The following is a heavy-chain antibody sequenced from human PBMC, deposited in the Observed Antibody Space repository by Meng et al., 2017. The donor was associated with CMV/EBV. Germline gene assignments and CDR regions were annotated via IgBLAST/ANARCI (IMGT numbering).Heavy chain of an antibody. CDR2: IIPILGIA. J-gene: IGHJ4*02. CDR1: GGTFSSYT. CDR3: ARGDSFWSGYY. Sequence: SAKVSCKASGGTFSSYTISWVRQAPGQGLEWMGRIIPILGIANYAQKFQGRVTITADKSTSTAYMELSSLRSEDTAVYYCARGDSFWSGYYWGQGTLVTVSS. V-gene: IGHV1-69*02. D-gene: IGHD3-3*01.